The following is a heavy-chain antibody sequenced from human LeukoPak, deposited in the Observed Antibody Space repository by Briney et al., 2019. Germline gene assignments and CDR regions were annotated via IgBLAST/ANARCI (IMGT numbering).Heavy chain of an antibody. V-gene: IGHV3-7*01. D-gene: IGHD1-26*01. Sequence: GGSLRLSCAASGFTFSSYWISWVRQAPGKGLEWVANIKQDGSEKYYVDSVMGRFTISRDNAKNSLYLQMNSLRAEDTAVYYCARDPYNGSYGDDYYYYMDVWGKGTTVTISS. J-gene: IGHJ6*03. CDR1: GFTFSSYW. CDR3: ARDPYNGSYGDDYYYYMDV. CDR2: IKQDGSEK.